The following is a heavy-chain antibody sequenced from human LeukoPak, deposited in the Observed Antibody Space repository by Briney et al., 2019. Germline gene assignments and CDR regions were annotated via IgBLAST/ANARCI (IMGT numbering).Heavy chain of an antibody. CDR1: GFIFSNYA. CDR3: GGLRSSGYLIDY. D-gene: IGHD3-22*01. V-gene: IGHV3-64*01. Sequence: PGGSLRLSCAASGFIFSNYAMHWVRQAPGRGLEYVSAISSNGGSTYYANSVKGRFTISRDNSKNTLYLQMGSLRGEDTAVYYCGGLRSSGYLIDYWGQGTQVTVSS. J-gene: IGHJ4*02. CDR2: ISSNGGST.